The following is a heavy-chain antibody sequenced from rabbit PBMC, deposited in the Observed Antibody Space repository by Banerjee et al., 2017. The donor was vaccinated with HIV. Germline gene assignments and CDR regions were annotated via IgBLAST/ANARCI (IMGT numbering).Heavy chain of an antibody. D-gene: IGHD4-1*01. J-gene: IGHJ6*01. V-gene: IGHV1S45*01. Sequence: QEQLEESGGDLVKPGASLTLTCTASGFSFSSSDYMCWVRQAPGKGLEWISCIAGSSSGFTYSASWAKGRFTISKTSSTTVTLQMTSLTAADTATYFCARDLAGAIGWNFYLWGPGTLVTVS. CDR2: IAGSSSGFT. CDR3: ARDLAGAIGWNFYL. CDR1: GFSFSSSDY.